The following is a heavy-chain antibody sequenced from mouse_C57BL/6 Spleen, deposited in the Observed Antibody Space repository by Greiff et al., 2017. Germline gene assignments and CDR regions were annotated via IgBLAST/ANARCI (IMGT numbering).Heavy chain of an antibody. V-gene: IGHV1-82*01. CDR2: IYPGDGDT. CDR1: GYAFSSSW. J-gene: IGHJ3*01. Sequence: SGPELVKPGASVKISCKASGYAFSSSWMNWVKQRPGKGLEWIGRIYPGDGDTNYNGKFKGKATLTADKSSSTAYMQLSSLTSEDSAVYFCAPWLQRGAYWGQGTLVTVSA. CDR3: APWLQRGAY. D-gene: IGHD2-2*01.